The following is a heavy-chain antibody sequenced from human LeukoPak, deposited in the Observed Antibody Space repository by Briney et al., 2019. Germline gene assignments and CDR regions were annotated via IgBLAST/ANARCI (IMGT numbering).Heavy chain of an antibody. V-gene: IGHV5-51*01. J-gene: IGHJ3*02. CDR3: ARPPSGSYSAFDI. D-gene: IGHD1-26*01. Sequence: GESLKISCKGSGYSFTSYWIGWVRPMPGKGLEWMGIIYPGDSDTRYSPSFQGQVTISADKSISTAYLQWSSLKASDTAMYYCARPPSGSYSAFDIWGQGTMVTVSS. CDR2: IYPGDSDT. CDR1: GYSFTSYW.